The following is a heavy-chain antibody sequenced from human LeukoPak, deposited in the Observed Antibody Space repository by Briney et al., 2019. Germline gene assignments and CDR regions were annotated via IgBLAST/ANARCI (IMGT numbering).Heavy chain of an antibody. D-gene: IGHD3-22*01. J-gene: IGHJ4*02. V-gene: IGHV3-23*01. CDR2: ISGSGGST. CDR3: AKPSYYYDSSGPD. Sequence: GGSLRLSCEASGFTFSSYAMSWVRQAPGKGLEWVSAISGSGGSTYYADSVKGRFTISRDNSKNTLYLQMNSLRAEDTAVYYCAKPSYYYDSSGPDWGQGTLVTVSS. CDR1: GFTFSSYA.